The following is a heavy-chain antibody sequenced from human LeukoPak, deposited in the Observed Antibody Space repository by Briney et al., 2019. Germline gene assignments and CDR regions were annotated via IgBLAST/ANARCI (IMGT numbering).Heavy chain of an antibody. CDR3: ARRWDSSGYYSEWLDY. Sequence: GESLKISCKGLGYXFSTYWNSWVRQRPGKGLEWMGIIYPGGSETRYDPSFQGHVTISADKSISTAYLQWSSLKASDTAMYYCARRWDSSGYYSEWLDYWGQGTLVTVSS. J-gene: IGHJ4*02. CDR2: IYPGGSET. V-gene: IGHV5-51*01. CDR1: GYXFSTYW. D-gene: IGHD3-22*01.